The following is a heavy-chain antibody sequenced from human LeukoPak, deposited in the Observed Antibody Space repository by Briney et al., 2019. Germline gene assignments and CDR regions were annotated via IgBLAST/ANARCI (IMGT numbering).Heavy chain of an antibody. D-gene: IGHD3-3*01. J-gene: IGHJ4*02. Sequence: GRSLRLSCAASGFIFSRHGMHWVRQAPGKGLEWMAFTSADDSDQYYADSVKGRFTISRDNSKNTLYLQLNSLSAEDTAMYYCAKEGESGYSGGSDHWGQGTLVTVSS. CDR2: TSADDSDQ. CDR1: GFIFSRHG. V-gene: IGHV3-30*18. CDR3: AKEGESGYSGGSDH.